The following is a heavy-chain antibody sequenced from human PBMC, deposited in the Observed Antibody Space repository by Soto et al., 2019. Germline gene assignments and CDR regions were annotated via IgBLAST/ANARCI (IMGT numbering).Heavy chain of an antibody. CDR2: ISSSSSTI. CDR3: ARGGWEYSGYDSSVGFNWFDP. D-gene: IGHD5-12*01. Sequence: GGSLRLSCAASGFTFSSYSMNWVRQAPGKGLEWVSYISSSSSTIYYADSVKGRFTISRDNAKNSLYLQMNSLRAEDTAVYYRARGGWEYSGYDSSVGFNWFDPWGQGTLVTVSS. V-gene: IGHV3-48*01. J-gene: IGHJ5*02. CDR1: GFTFSSYS.